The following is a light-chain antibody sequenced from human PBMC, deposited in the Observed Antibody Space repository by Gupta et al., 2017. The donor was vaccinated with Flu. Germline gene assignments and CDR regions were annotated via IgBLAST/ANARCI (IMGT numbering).Light chain of an antibody. Sequence: DIVISQSHLLLLVTPGGSPSIAFRSSQSLLRSDRFSYLDWYLQKPGQSPQLLIYLASNRASGVPDRFSGSGSGTDLTLKISRVEAEDVGVYYCMEGLQTPIAYGQGTRLEMK. V-gene: IGKV2-28*01. CDR1: QSLLRSDRFSY. CDR2: LAS. CDR3: MEGLQTPIA. J-gene: IGKJ5*01.